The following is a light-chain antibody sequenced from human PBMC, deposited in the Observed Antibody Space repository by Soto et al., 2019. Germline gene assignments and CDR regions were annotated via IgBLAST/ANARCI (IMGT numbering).Light chain of an antibody. J-gene: IGLJ2*01. Sequence: QSALTQPASVSGSPGQSITSPYKRTSNDIGAYNYVSWYQQHPGKVPKLMIFDVSYRPSGISDRFSGSKSGNTASLTISGLQPEDEADYYCSSYGASSTLFGGGNKLTVL. CDR2: DVS. V-gene: IGLV2-14*03. CDR3: SSYGASSTL. CDR1: SNDIGAYNY.